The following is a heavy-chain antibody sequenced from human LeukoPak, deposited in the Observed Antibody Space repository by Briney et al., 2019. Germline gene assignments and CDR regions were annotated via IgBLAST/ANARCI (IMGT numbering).Heavy chain of an antibody. CDR2: INPSGGST. CDR1: GYTFIAYY. Sequence: ASVKVSSTSCGYTFIAYYMHWVRQAPGQGLEWTGLINPSGGSTTYAQKFQGRVTMTRDTSTSTVYMELSSLTSEDTAVYYCERVKVHSSGWDHFHYRGQGTLVTVSS. CDR3: ERVKVHSSGWDHFHY. J-gene: IGHJ4*02. V-gene: IGHV1-46*01. D-gene: IGHD6-19*01.